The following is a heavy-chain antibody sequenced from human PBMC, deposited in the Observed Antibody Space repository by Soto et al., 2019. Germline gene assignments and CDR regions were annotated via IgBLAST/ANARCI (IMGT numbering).Heavy chain of an antibody. V-gene: IGHV4-59*01. CDR2: IYYSGST. Sequence: QVQLQESGPRLVKPSETLSLTCSVSGDSISSYYWSWIRQPPGKGLEWIGYIYYSGSTNYNPSFKHRVTISLATPKNQFPLKLPSVTAAHPAVYYCARGVATIGPWGQGTLVTVSS. J-gene: IGHJ5*02. CDR3: ARGVATIGP. D-gene: IGHD5-12*01. CDR1: GDSISSYY.